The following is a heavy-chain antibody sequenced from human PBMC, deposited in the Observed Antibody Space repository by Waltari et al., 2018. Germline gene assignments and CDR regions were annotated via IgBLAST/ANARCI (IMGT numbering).Heavy chain of an antibody. V-gene: IGHV5-51*01. D-gene: IGHD3-22*01. CDR3: ASYHYYDSSGYYRDY. CDR1: GYSFTSYW. CDR2: SYPGESDT. J-gene: IGHJ4*02. Sequence: EVQLVQSGAEVKKPGASLKISCKGSGYSFTSYWIGWVRQMPGKGLEWRGISYPGESDTRYSPSFQGQVTISDDKSISTAYLQWSSLKASDAAMYYCASYHYYDSSGYYRDYWGQGTLVTVSS.